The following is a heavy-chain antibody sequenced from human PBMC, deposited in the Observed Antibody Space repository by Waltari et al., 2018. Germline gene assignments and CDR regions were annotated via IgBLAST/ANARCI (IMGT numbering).Heavy chain of an antibody. CDR2: IYYSGIT. D-gene: IGHD3-22*01. CDR1: GGSISSSSYY. V-gene: IGHV4-39*01. Sequence: QLQLQESGPGLVKPSETLSLTCTVSGGSISSSSYYWGWIRQPPGKGLEWIGSIYYSGITYYNPSLKSRVTISVDTSKNQFSLKLSSVTAADTAVYYCASIRTIYDSSGYYSFDYWGQGTLVTVSS. J-gene: IGHJ4*02. CDR3: ASIRTIYDSSGYYSFDY.